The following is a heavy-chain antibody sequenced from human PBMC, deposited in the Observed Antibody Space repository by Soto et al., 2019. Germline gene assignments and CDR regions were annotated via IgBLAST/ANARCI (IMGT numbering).Heavy chain of an antibody. CDR3: ARAISGYVT. V-gene: IGHV1-3*01. Sequence: VQLVQSGPEMKKPGASVKLSCKASGITYNTYAIHWVRQAPGQGLEWMGWINAGNGDTRISQNFQARVTLTRDTSASTVYMALDSLKSEDTGVYYCARAISGYVTWGQGTLVTVSS. J-gene: IGHJ4*02. CDR1: GITYNTYA. D-gene: IGHD5-12*01. CDR2: INAGNGDT.